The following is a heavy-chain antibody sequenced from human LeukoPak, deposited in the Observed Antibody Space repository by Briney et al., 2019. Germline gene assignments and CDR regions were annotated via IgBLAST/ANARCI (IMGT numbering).Heavy chain of an antibody. Sequence: SETLSLTCTVSGGSISSGGYYWSWIRQHPGEGLEWIGYIYYSGSTYYNPSLKSRVTISVDTSKNQSSLKLSSVTAADTAVYYCARGAARGGGAFDIWGQGTMVTVSS. V-gene: IGHV4-31*03. CDR3: ARGAARGGGAFDI. J-gene: IGHJ3*02. D-gene: IGHD3-16*01. CDR1: GGSISSGGYY. CDR2: IYYSGST.